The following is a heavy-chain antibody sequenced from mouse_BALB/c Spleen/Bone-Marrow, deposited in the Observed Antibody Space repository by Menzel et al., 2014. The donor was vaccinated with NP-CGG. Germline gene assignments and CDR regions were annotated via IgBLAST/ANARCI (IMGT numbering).Heavy chain of an antibody. CDR3: TRGGNWEDFDY. Sequence: EVMLVESGGGFVQPGGSRKLSCAASGFTFSSFGMHWVRQAPERGLEWVAYISSGSSTIFYADTVKGRFTISRDNPKNTLFLQMTSLRSEDTAMYYCTRGGNWEDFDYWGQGTTLTVSS. CDR2: ISSGSSTI. D-gene: IGHD4-1*01. CDR1: GFTFSSFG. V-gene: IGHV5-17*02. J-gene: IGHJ2*01.